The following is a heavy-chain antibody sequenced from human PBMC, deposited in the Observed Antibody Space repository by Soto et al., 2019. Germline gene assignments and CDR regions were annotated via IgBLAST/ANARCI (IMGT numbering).Heavy chain of an antibody. V-gene: IGHV3-33*01. CDR3: ARGDYGMDV. J-gene: IGHJ6*02. Sequence: ESGGGVVPPGRSLRLSCAASGFTFSSYGMHWVRQAPGKGLEWVAVIWYDGSNKYYADSVKGRFTISRDNSKNTLYLQMNSLRAEDTAVYYCARGDYGMDVWGQGTTVTVSS. CDR2: IWYDGSNK. CDR1: GFTFSSYG.